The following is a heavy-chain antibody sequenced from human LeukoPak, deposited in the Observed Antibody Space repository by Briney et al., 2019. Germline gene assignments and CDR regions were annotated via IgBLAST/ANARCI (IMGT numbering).Heavy chain of an antibody. CDR1: GGSITGDY. D-gene: IGHD6-25*01. CDR3: ARGGGYSSDYAFDI. J-gene: IGHJ3*02. V-gene: IGHV4-59*08. CDR2: MYYTGSA. Sequence: PSETLSLTCTVSGGSITGDYWNWMRQRPGKELEWIAYMYYTGSANYNPSLQSRVTTSVDTSKNQFSLRLSAVTAADTAVYYCARGGGYSSDYAFDIWGQGTMVTVSS.